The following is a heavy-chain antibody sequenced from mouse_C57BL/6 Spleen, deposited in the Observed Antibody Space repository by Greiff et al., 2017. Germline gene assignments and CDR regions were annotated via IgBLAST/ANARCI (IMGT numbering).Heavy chain of an antibody. J-gene: IGHJ4*01. D-gene: IGHD1-1*01. CDR2: ISRGSSTI. Sequence: EVQLVEPGGGLVKPGGSLKLSCAASGFTFSDYGMHWVRQAPEQGLEWVAYISRGSSTIYYADTLKGRFTIARGNAKNTLFLQMTILRSEDTAMYYCARDYYGSSQYYYAMDYWGQGASVTVYS. CDR3: ARDYYGSSQYYYAMDY. CDR1: GFTFSDYG. V-gene: IGHV5-17*01.